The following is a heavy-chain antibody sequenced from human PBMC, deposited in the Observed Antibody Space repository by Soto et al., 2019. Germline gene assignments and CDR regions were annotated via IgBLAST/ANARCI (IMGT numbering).Heavy chain of an antibody. CDR2: INSDGSST. Sequence: EVQLVESGGGLVQPGGSLRLSCAASGFTFSSYWMHWVRQVPGKGLVWVSRINSDGSSTTYADSVKGRFTISRDNAKNTLYLQMNRLRAEDTAVYYCARVETCSSTSCYSVFDYWGQGTLVTVSS. J-gene: IGHJ4*02. CDR1: GFTFSSYW. D-gene: IGHD2-2*01. CDR3: ARVETCSSTSCYSVFDY. V-gene: IGHV3-74*03.